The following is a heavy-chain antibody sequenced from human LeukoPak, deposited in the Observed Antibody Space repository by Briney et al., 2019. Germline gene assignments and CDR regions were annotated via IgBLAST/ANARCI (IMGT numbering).Heavy chain of an antibody. CDR1: GGTFSSYA. D-gene: IGHD6-13*01. V-gene: IGHV1-69*13. J-gene: IGHJ4*02. CDR2: IIPIFGTA. CDR3: ARDGLYSSSWPLDY. Sequence: GASVKVSCKASGGTFSSYAISWVRQAPGQGLEWMGGIIPIFGTANYAQKFQGRVTITADESTSTAYMELSSLRSEDTAVYYCARDGLYSSSWPLDYWGQGTLVTVSS.